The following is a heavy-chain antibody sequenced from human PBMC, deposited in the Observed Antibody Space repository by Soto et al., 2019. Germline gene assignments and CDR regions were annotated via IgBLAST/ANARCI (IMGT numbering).Heavy chain of an antibody. CDR1: GGSFSGYY. D-gene: IGHD2-2*01. V-gene: IGHV4-34*01. Sequence: SETLSLTCAGYGGSFSGYYWSWIRQPPGKGLECIGEINHSGSTNYNPSLKSRVTISVDTSKNQFSLKLSSVTAADTAVYYCARGGYCSSTSCYFARHYYYGMDVWGQGTTVTVSS. CDR2: INHSGST. J-gene: IGHJ6*02. CDR3: ARGGYCSSTSCYFARHYYYGMDV.